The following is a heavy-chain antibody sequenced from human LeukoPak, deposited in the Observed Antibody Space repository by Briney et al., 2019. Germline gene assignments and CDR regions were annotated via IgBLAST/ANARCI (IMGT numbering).Heavy chain of an antibody. CDR1: GFRFSDFT. CDR3: GKGGGA. CDR2: IGGRGGST. V-gene: IGHV3-23*01. D-gene: IGHD3-16*01. Sequence: GGSLRLSCAASGFRFSDFTMTWVRQAPGKGPEWVSAIGGRGGSTYYADSLGGRFTISRDNSKDMVYLQMNSLKVTDTANYYWGKGGGAWGQGTKVTVSS. J-gene: IGHJ5*02.